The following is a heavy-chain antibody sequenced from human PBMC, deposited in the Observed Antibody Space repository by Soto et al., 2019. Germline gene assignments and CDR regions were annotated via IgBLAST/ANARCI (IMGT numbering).Heavy chain of an antibody. J-gene: IGHJ5*02. V-gene: IGHV1-18*01. CDR1: GYTFTSYG. CDR2: ISAYNGNT. Sequence: QVQLVQSGAEVKKPGASVKVSCKASGYTFTSYGISWVRQAPGQGLEWMGWISAYNGNTNYAQKLQGRVTMTTDTSTSTAYMELRSLRSDDTAVYYCARVTSPLISRISPGWFDPWGQGTLVTVSS. D-gene: IGHD3-3*01. CDR3: ARVTSPLISRISPGWFDP.